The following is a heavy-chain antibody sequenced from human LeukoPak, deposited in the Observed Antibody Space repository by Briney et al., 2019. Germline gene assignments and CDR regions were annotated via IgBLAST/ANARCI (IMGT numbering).Heavy chain of an antibody. D-gene: IGHD3-10*01. Sequence: PGGSLRLSCAASRFTFSSYCMHWVRQAPGKGLEWVAVIWYDGSNKYYADSVKGRFTISRDNSKNTLYLQMNSLRAEDTAVYYCAKSQLITMVRGVIDYWGQGTLVTVSS. CDR2: IWYDGSNK. J-gene: IGHJ4*02. CDR1: RFTFSSYC. CDR3: AKSQLITMVRGVIDY. V-gene: IGHV3-33*06.